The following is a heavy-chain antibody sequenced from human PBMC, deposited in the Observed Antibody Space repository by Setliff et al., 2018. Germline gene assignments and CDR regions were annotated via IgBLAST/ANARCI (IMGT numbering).Heavy chain of an antibody. D-gene: IGHD1-20*01. CDR1: GYTFIYYW. CDR2: IFPSDSDT. J-gene: IGHJ3*01. Sequence: PGESLTISCEASGYTFIYYWIGWVRQMPGKGLEWMGNIFPSDSDTKYSPSFQGQVTMSVDKSSDTAFLQWNSLKASDTAMYYCVRIWKGIKGGNVFNVWGQVTMVTVSS. CDR3: VRIWKGIKGGNVFNV. V-gene: IGHV5-51*01.